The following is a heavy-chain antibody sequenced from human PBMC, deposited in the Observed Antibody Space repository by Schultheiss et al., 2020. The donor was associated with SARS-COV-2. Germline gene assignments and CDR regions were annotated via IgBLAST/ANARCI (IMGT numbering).Heavy chain of an antibody. V-gene: IGHV4-59*01. Sequence: SETLSLTCTVSGGSISSYYWSWIRQPPGKGLEWIGSIYHSGSTYYNPSLKSRVTISVDTSKNQFSLKLSSVTAADTAVYYCARSEQSYGSFDYWGQGTLVTVSS. CDR3: ARSEQSYGSFDY. D-gene: IGHD5-18*01. CDR1: GGSISSYY. J-gene: IGHJ4*02. CDR2: IYHSGST.